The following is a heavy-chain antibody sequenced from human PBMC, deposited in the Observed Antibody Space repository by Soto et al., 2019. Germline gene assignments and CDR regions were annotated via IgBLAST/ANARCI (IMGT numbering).Heavy chain of an antibody. CDR1: GFTFSTYW. CDR3: ERDDFGLGLDY. V-gene: IGHV3-74*01. CDR2: TDSDGTFT. J-gene: IGHJ4*02. Sequence: GGFLRLSCVASGFTFSTYWMHWVRQTPGEGLVWVSHTDSDGTFTTYADSVKGRFTISRDNAKSTLYLQMNSLRAEDTGVYYCERDDFGLGLDYWGRGTLVT. D-gene: IGHD3-3*01.